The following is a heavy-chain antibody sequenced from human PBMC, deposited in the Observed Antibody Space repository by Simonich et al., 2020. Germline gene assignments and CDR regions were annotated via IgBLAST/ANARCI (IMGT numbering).Heavy chain of an antibody. CDR1: GYTFTGYY. V-gene: IGHV1-2*06. CDR2: INPNRGGT. CDR3: ARDTFLGYCSSTSCYDAFDI. D-gene: IGHD2-2*01. Sequence: QVQLVQSGAEVKKPGASVKVSCKASGYTFTGYYMHWVRQAPGQGLEWMGRINPNRGGTNYAQKFQGRVTMTRDPSISTAYMELSRLRSDDTAVYYCARDTFLGYCSSTSCYDAFDIWGQGTMVTVSS. J-gene: IGHJ3*02.